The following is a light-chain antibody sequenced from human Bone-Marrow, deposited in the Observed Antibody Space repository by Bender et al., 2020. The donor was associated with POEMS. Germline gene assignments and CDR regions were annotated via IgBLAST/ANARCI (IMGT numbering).Light chain of an antibody. CDR2: EVS. CDR1: SSDVGGYNY. CDR3: TSYSRINNFGL. J-gene: IGLJ2*01. V-gene: IGLV2-8*01. Sequence: QSVLTQPPSASGSPGQSVTISCTGTSSDVGGYNYVSWYQHHPGKAPKLMIYEVSKRPSGVPDRFSGSKSGNTASLTVSGLQADDEADYYCTSYSRINNFGLFGGGTKLTVL.